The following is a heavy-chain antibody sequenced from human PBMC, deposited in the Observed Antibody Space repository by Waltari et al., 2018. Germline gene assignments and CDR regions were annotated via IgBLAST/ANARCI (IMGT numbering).Heavy chain of an antibody. CDR3: ARGRGVLSDAYFDY. Sequence: QIQLVESGGGVVQPGRSLRLSCAASGFIFSSNGMHWVRQAPGTGLEVGAGMWYDGSRTLYADSVKGRFTISRDNSKNTLSLQMNSLRAEDTALYYCARGRGVLSDAYFDYWGQGTLVTVSS. CDR2: MWYDGSRT. J-gene: IGHJ4*02. CDR1: GFIFSSNG. D-gene: IGHD3-10*01. V-gene: IGHV3-33*01.